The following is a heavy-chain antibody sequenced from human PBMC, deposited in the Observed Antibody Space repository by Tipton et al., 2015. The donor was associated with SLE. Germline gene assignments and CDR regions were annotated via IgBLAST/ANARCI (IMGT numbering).Heavy chain of an antibody. CDR2: IYSGGIST. Sequence: SLRLSCAASGFTFTKYAMTWVRQAPGKGLEWVSVIYSGGISTYYADSVKGRFTISRDTSKNTLYLQMNSLRPEDTAVYYCARVRGGITRYYFDFWGQGTLVTVSS. CDR1: GFTFTKYA. J-gene: IGHJ4*02. CDR3: ARVRGGITRYYFDF. D-gene: IGHD1-14*01. V-gene: IGHV3-23*03.